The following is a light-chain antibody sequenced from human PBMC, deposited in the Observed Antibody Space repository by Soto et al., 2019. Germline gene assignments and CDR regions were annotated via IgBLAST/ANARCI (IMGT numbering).Light chain of an antibody. CDR2: KAS. V-gene: IGKV1-5*03. CDR1: ESIRSW. Sequence: DIQMTQSPSTLSASVGDSVTITCRASESIRSWLAWYQQKPGQAPKLLIYKASSLESGVPSRFSGSGSGTEFPLTISSLQPDDFATYYCQQHFLFWTFGQGTKVEVK. J-gene: IGKJ1*01. CDR3: QQHFLFWT.